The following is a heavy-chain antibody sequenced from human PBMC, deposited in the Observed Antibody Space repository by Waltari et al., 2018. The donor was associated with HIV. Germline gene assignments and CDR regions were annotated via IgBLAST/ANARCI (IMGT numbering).Heavy chain of an antibody. CDR2: IRSKAYGGTT. CDR3: TKGRMTTDY. Sequence: EVQLVESGGGLVQPGRSLRLSCTASGFPFGDYGMSWFRQAPGKGLEWVGCIRSKAYGGTTEYAASVKGRFTISRDDSRSIAYLQMNSLQTEDTAVYYCTKGRMTTDYWGQGTLVTVSS. D-gene: IGHD4-17*01. V-gene: IGHV3-49*03. J-gene: IGHJ4*02. CDR1: GFPFGDYG.